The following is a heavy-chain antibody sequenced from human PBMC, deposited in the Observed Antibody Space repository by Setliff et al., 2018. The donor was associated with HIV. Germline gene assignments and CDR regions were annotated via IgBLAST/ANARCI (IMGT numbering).Heavy chain of an antibody. CDR1: EYTLTELS. J-gene: IGHJ1*01. CDR2: FDPEDGET. D-gene: IGHD6-13*01. CDR3: ATDPGYSSTWYSESFQH. Sequence: PSVKVSCKISEYTLTELSIHWVRQAPGKGLEWMANFDPEDGETFYAQKFQGRLTMTEDTSTDTAYMELSSLRSDDTAMYYCATDPGYSSTWYSESFQHWGQGTVVTVSS. V-gene: IGHV1-24*01.